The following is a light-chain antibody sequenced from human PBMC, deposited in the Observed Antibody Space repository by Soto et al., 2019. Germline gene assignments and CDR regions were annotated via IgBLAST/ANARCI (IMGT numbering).Light chain of an antibody. Sequence: DIQMTQSPTSLSASVGDRVTITCRASQGIRNFVAWYQQKPGKAPKLLIYAASTLQSGVPSRFSGSGSGTDFTLTISRLQPEDVATYSCQKYRSVPVFGPGTKVEIK. CDR3: QKYRSVPV. CDR2: AAS. CDR1: QGIRNF. J-gene: IGKJ3*01. V-gene: IGKV1-27*01.